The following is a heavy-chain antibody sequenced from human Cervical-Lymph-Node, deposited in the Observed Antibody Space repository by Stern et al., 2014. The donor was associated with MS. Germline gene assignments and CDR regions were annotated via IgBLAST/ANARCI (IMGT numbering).Heavy chain of an antibody. J-gene: IGHJ4*02. Sequence: EVQLVESGGDLVQPGGSLRHSCAASGFTFSSYWMQWVRQAPGKGLVWVSHINSDGSSTTYADSVKGRFTTSRDNAKNTLYLQMDDLRAEDTAVYFCVRDNYGTDYWGQGTLVTVSS. CDR2: INSDGSST. CDR1: GFTFSSYW. D-gene: IGHD3-16*01. V-gene: IGHV3-74*03. CDR3: VRDNYGTDY.